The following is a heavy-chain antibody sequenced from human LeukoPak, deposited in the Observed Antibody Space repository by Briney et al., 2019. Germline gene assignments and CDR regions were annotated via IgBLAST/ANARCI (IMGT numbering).Heavy chain of an antibody. D-gene: IGHD5-12*01. Sequence: GGSLRLSCAASGFTFSSYAMSWVRQAPGKELEWVSAISGSGGSTYYADSVKGRFTISRDNFKNTLYLQMNSLRAEDTAVYYCAKNGGASGYDLAAFDIWGQGTMVAVSS. CDR2: ISGSGGST. CDR1: GFTFSSYA. V-gene: IGHV3-23*01. CDR3: AKNGGASGYDLAAFDI. J-gene: IGHJ3*02.